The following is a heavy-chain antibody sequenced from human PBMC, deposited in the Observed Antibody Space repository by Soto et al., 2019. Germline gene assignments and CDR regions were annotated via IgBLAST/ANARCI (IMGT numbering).Heavy chain of an antibody. CDR3: ARVGWDPQGYGDWHY. CDR1: GYTFTTYA. Sequence: VQLVQSGAGVKKPGASVKLSCRGSGYTFTTYAMHWVRQAPGQSLEWMGWINPGYGNTKYSQKLQDRVTITRDVTATTVYMELTSLTSKDTAVYFCARVGWDPQGYGDWHYWGQGALVTVSS. V-gene: IGHV1-3*01. CDR2: INPGYGNT. J-gene: IGHJ4*02. D-gene: IGHD4-17*01.